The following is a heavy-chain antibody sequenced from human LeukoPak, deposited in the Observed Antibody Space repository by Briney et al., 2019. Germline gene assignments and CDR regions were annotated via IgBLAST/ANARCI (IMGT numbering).Heavy chain of an antibody. CDR3: ARGTITIFGVINYYYYYGMDV. CDR1: GYTFTSSG. V-gene: IGHV1-8*02. CDR2: MNPNSGNT. D-gene: IGHD3-3*01. Sequence: ASVKVSCKASGYTFTSSGISWVRQATGQGLEWMGWMNPNSGNTGYAQKFQGRVTMTRNTSISTAYMELSSLRSEDTAVYYCARGTITIFGVINYYYYYGMDVWGQGPTVTVSS. J-gene: IGHJ6*02.